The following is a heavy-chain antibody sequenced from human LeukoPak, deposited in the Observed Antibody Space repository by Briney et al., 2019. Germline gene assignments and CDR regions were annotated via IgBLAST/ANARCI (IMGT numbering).Heavy chain of an antibody. Sequence: SRTLSLTCTVSGGSISSGGYYWSWIRQHPGKGLEWIGYIYYSGSTYYNPSLKSRVTISVDTSKNQFSLKLSSVTAADTAVYYCASSIAARRWFDPWGQGTLVTVSS. CDR3: ASSIAARRWFDP. J-gene: IGHJ5*02. V-gene: IGHV4-31*03. D-gene: IGHD6-6*01. CDR2: IYYSGST. CDR1: GGSISSGGYY.